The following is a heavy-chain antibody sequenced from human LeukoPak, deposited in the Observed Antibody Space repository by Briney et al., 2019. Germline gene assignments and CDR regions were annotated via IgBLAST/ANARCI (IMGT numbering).Heavy chain of an antibody. CDR1: GGSISSSSYY. V-gene: IGHV4-39*07. CDR3: AITDAAAGHPFDY. J-gene: IGHJ4*02. CDR2: IYYSGST. D-gene: IGHD6-13*01. Sequence: SETLSLTCTASGGSISSSSYYWGWIRQPPGKGLEWIGSIYYSGSTYYNPSLKSRVTISVDTSKNQFSLKLSSVTAADTAVYYCAITDAAAGHPFDYWGQGTLVTVSS.